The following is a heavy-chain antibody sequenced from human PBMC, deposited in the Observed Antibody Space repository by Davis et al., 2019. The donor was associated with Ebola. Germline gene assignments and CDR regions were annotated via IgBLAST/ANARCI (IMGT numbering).Heavy chain of an antibody. D-gene: IGHD4-17*01. CDR3: AKDNYAVTIMVGAFDI. J-gene: IGHJ3*02. CDR1: GFTFGKYA. CDR2: ISGSNEKT. V-gene: IGHV3-23*01. Sequence: GESLKISCAASGFTFGKYAMSWVRQAPGKGLEWVSIISGSNEKTYYADSVKGRFIISRDNSKNTLFLQMNSLRDEDTAVYYCAKDNYAVTIMVGAFDIWGQGTVVTVSS.